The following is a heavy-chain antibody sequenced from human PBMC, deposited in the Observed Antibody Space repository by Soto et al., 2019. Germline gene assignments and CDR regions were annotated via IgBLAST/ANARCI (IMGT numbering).Heavy chain of an antibody. CDR3: ASRGYDFWSGYYRTVDY. CDR2: IYYSGST. Sequence: SETLSLTCTVSGGSVSSGSYYWSWIRQPPGKGLEWIGYIYYSGSTNYNPSLKSRVTISVDKSKNQFSLKLSSVTAADTAVYYCASRGYDFWSGYYRTVDYWGQGTLVTVSS. V-gene: IGHV4-61*01. CDR1: GGSVSSGSYY. D-gene: IGHD3-3*01. J-gene: IGHJ4*02.